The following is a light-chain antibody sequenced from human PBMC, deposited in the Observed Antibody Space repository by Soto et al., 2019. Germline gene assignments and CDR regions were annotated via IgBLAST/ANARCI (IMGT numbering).Light chain of an antibody. Sequence: ETVLTQSPGTVSLSPGERATLSCRTSQSVNSNFLAWYQQKPGQAPRLLIYGGFNRATGIPDRFSGSGSGTDFTLTISGLEPGDSAVYYCQHYDGSPRTFGQGTKLEIK. CDR1: QSVNSNF. CDR2: GGF. J-gene: IGKJ2*01. CDR3: QHYDGSPRT. V-gene: IGKV3-20*01.